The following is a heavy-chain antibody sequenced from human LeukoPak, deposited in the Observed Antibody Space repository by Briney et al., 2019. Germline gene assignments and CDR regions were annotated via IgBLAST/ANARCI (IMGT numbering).Heavy chain of an antibody. D-gene: IGHD4-17*01. CDR1: GGSISSYN. Sequence: SDTQSLTRTVSGGSISSYNWSWIRQPAGKGLEWIGHMYSNGRTDYNPSLKSRVTMSVDTSKNQLSVKLSSVTAADTAVYYCARTVTPDAFDIWGQGTMVTVSS. CDR3: ARTVTPDAFDI. J-gene: IGHJ3*02. V-gene: IGHV4-4*07. CDR2: MYSNGRT.